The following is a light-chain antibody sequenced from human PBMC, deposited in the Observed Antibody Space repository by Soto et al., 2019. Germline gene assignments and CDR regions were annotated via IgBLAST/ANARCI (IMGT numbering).Light chain of an antibody. J-gene: IGKJ5*01. CDR2: DAS. Sequence: EIVLTQSPATLSLSPGERATLSCRASQSVDIYLAWYQQKPGQAPRLLIYDASNRATGIPARLSGSGSETGFTLTISSLEPEDFAVYYCQQRRSWPITFGQGTRLEIK. CDR1: QSVDIY. V-gene: IGKV3-11*01. CDR3: QQRRSWPIT.